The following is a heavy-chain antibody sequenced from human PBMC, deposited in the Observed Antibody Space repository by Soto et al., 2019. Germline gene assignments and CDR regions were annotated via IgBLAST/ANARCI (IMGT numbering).Heavy chain of an antibody. Sequence: EVQLLESGGGLVQPGGSLRLSCAASGFTFSSYAMSWVRQAPGKGLEWVSAISGTGGTTYYADSVKGRFTISRVNSRNTLHLQMNRLRAEDTAIYYCAKFFVETGGSSGWPWSFHFWGQGTLVTVSS. CDR1: GFTFSSYA. CDR2: ISGTGGTT. J-gene: IGHJ4*02. CDR3: AKFFVETGGSSGWPWSFHF. D-gene: IGHD6-25*01. V-gene: IGHV3-23*01.